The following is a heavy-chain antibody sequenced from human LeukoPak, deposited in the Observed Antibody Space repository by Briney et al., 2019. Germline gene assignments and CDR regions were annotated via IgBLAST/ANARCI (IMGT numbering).Heavy chain of an antibody. CDR3: AKDLIFRSTSFLFDY. V-gene: IGHV3-23*01. Sequence: GGSLRLSCAASGFTFSSYAMSWVRQAPGKGLEWVSAISGSGGSTYYADSVKGRFTISRDNSKNTLYLQMNSLRAEDTAAYYCAKDLIFRSTSFLFDYWGQGTLVTVSS. J-gene: IGHJ4*02. CDR2: ISGSGGST. CDR1: GFTFSSYA. D-gene: IGHD2-2*01.